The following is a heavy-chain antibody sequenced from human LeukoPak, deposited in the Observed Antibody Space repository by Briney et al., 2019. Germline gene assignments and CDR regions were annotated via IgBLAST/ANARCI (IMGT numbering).Heavy chain of an antibody. V-gene: IGHV4-34*01. CDR1: GGSFSGYY. D-gene: IGHD1-26*01. CDR3: REERRRTSGSYGMYDYYGMDV. Sequence: SETLSLTCAVYGGSFSGYYWSWIRQPPGKGLEWIGEINHSGSANYNPSLKSRVTMSIDTSKNHFSLKLISVTAADTAVYYCREERRRTSGSYGMYDYYGMDVWGQGTTVTVSS. J-gene: IGHJ6*02. CDR2: INHSGSA.